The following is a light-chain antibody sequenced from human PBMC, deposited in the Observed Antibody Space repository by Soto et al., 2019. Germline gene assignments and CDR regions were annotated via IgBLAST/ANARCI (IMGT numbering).Light chain of an antibody. CDR2: KAS. V-gene: IGKV1-5*03. J-gene: IGKJ1*01. Sequence: DTQMTQSPSTLSASVGDRVTITCRASQIISTWLAWYQQKPGKAPKLLIYKASSLESGVPSRVSGSGSGTEFTLSISSLQPDDFATYYCQQYNTYPWTFGQGTKVEIK. CDR1: QIISTW. CDR3: QQYNTYPWT.